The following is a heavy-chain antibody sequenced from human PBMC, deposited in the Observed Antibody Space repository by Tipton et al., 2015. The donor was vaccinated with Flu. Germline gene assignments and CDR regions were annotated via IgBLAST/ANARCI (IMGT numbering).Heavy chain of an antibody. V-gene: IGHV3-53*01. Sequence: GSLRLSCAASGFTVSSNYMSWVRQAPGKGLEWVSVTYSGGSTYYADSVKGRFTISRDNSKNTLYLQMNSLRAEDTAVYYCARVYSGYDGDAFDIWGQGTMVTVSS. CDR1: GFTVSSNY. D-gene: IGHD5-12*01. J-gene: IGHJ3*02. CDR2: TYSGGST. CDR3: ARVYSGYDGDAFDI.